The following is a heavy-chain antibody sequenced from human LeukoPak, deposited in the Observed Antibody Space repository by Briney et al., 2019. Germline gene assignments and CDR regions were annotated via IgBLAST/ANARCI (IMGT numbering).Heavy chain of an antibody. V-gene: IGHV4-61*02. CDR3: ARGVQQWLVLGNAFDI. D-gene: IGHD6-19*01. J-gene: IGHJ3*02. Sequence: SETLSPTCTVSGGSISRGNYYWSWIRQPAGKGLEWIGRIYTSGSTDYNPSLKSRVTISVDTSKNQFSLKLSSVTAADTAVYYCARGVQQWLVLGNAFDIWGQGTMVTVSS. CDR2: IYTSGST. CDR1: GGSISRGNYY.